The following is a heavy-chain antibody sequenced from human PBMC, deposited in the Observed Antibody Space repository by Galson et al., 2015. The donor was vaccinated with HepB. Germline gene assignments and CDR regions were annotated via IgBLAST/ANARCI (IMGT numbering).Heavy chain of an antibody. CDR3: AKDSGYCISTTCREYFQH. V-gene: IGHV3-30*18. Sequence: SLRLSCAASGFTFSSYGMHWVRQAPGKGPEWVAVISHDGSNIHYADSVTGRFTISRDDPKNTLYLQMNSLRVDDTAVYYCAKDSGYCISTTCREYFQHWGQGTLDTVSS. J-gene: IGHJ1*01. CDR2: ISHDGSNI. CDR1: GFTFSSYG. D-gene: IGHD2-2*03.